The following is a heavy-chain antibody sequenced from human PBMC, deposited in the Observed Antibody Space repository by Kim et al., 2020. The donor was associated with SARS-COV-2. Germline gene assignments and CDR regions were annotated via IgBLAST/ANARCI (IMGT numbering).Heavy chain of an antibody. V-gene: IGHV4-4*02. CDR3: ARDSPLGRIMITFGGKDAFDI. J-gene: IGHJ3*02. D-gene: IGHD3-16*01. CDR2: IYHSGST. Sequence: SETLSLTCAVSGGSISSSNWWSWVRQPPGKGLEWIGEIYHSGSTNYNPSLKSRVTISVDKSKNQFSLKLSSVTAADTAVYYCARDSPLGRIMITFGGKDAFDIWGQGTMVTVSS. CDR1: GGSISSSNW.